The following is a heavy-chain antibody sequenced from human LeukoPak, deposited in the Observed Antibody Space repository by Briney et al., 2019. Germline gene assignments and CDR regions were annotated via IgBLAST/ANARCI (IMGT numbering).Heavy chain of an antibody. CDR2: ISGSGGST. CDR3: AKDSSPDYGDNGYFDY. J-gene: IGHJ4*02. D-gene: IGHD4-23*01. CDR1: GFTFSNYA. V-gene: IGHV3-23*01. Sequence: GGSLRLSCAASGFTFSNYAMSWVRQAPGKGLEWVSAISGSGGSTYYADSVKGRFTISRDNSKNTLYPQMNSLRAEDTAVYYCAKDSSPDYGDNGYFDYWGQGTLVTVSS.